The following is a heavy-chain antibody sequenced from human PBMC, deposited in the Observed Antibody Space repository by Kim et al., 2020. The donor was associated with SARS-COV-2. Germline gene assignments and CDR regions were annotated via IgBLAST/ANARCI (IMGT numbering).Heavy chain of an antibody. CDR2: INPSGGST. Sequence: ASVKVSCKAFGYTFTRYSLHWVRQAPGQGLEWLGLINPSGGSTTYAQKFQGRVTMTRDTSTRTAYMELSSLRSEDTALYYCARDWGPGSYYTETWGQGTLVTVTS. CDR1: GYTFTRYS. V-gene: IGHV1-46*01. J-gene: IGHJ4*02. D-gene: IGHD3-10*01. CDR3: ARDWGPGSYYTET.